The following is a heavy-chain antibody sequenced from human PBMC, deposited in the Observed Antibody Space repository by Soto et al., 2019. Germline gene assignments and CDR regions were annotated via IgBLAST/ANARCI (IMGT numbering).Heavy chain of an antibody. J-gene: IGHJ4*02. Sequence: SETLSLTCAVSGGSISSTNWWTWVRQSPGRGLEWIGELYHSGTTNYSPSLKSRVNIAVDMSTNHLSLTLISVTAADTAVYYGSFPATPDFDYWGKGIRVTVSS. CDR3: SFPATPDFDY. CDR1: GGSISSTNW. CDR2: LYHSGTT. D-gene: IGHD1-1*01. V-gene: IGHV4-4*02.